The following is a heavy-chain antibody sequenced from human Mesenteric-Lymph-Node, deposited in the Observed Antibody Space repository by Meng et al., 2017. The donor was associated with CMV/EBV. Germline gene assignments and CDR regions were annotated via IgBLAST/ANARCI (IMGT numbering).Heavy chain of an antibody. D-gene: IGHD3-10*01. J-gene: IGHJ6*02. CDR3: VRNVRGGITTFRGISSYYYYGMDV. V-gene: IGHV4-34*01. Sequence: ESLKISCAVYGGSFSGSQWTWIRQSPGKGLEWVGEIDHNGVTDYNPSIKSRVTISVDTSNNQFSLKLKSVTAADTAVYYCVRNVRGGITTFRGISSYYYYGMDVWGQGTTVTVSS. CDR1: GGSFSGSQ. CDR2: IDHNGVT.